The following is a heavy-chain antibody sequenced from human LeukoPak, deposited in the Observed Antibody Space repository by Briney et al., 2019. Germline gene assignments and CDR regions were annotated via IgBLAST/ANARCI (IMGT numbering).Heavy chain of an antibody. CDR3: ARESRSSSPGGRDV. D-gene: IGHD6-13*01. Sequence: ASVKVSCKASGYTFTSYDINWVRQATGQGLEWMGWMNPNSGSTGYAQKFQGRVTMTRNTSISTAYMELSSLRSEDTAVYYCARESRSSSPGGRDVWGQGTTVTVSS. V-gene: IGHV1-8*01. CDR1: GYTFTSYD. J-gene: IGHJ6*02. CDR2: MNPNSGST.